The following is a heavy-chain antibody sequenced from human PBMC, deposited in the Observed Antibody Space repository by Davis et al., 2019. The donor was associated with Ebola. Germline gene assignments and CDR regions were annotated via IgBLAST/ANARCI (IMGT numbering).Heavy chain of an antibody. CDR2: IYYSGST. CDR3: AREVFVTYYDILTGGIWFDP. CDR1: GGSISSYY. Sequence: SETLSLTCTVSGGSISSYYWSWIRQPPGTGLEWIGYIYYSGSTNYNPSLKSRVTISVDTSKNQFSLKLSSVTAADTAVYYCAREVFVTYYDILTGGIWFDPWGQGTLVTVSS. V-gene: IGHV4-59*01. D-gene: IGHD3-9*01. J-gene: IGHJ5*02.